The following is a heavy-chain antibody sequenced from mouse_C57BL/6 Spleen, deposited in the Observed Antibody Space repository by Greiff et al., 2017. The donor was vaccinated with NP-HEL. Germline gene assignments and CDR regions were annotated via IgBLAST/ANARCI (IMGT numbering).Heavy chain of an antibody. J-gene: IGHJ3*01. V-gene: IGHV1-69*01. CDR2: IDPSDSYT. CDR3: AMVTTRAWFAY. D-gene: IGHD2-2*01. Sequence: QVQLQQPGAELVMPGASVKLSCKASGYTFTSYWMHWVKQRPGQGLEWIGEIDPSDSYTNYNQKLKGKSTLTVDKSSSTAYMQLSSLTSEDSAVYYCAMVTTRAWFAYWGQGTLVTVSA. CDR1: GYTFTSYW.